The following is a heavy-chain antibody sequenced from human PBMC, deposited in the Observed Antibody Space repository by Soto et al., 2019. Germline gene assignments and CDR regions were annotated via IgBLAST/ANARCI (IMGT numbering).Heavy chain of an antibody. D-gene: IGHD2-8*01. V-gene: IGHV3-23*01. Sequence: EVQLLESGGGLVQPGGSLRLSCAASGFTFTTYAMSWVRQAPGKGLEWVSGIGGSGGNTYYADSVKGRFTISRDNSKNTLYLQMNSLRAEDTAVYFCAKSPLMVYAIRNDYWGQGTLVTVSS. CDR2: IGGSGGNT. J-gene: IGHJ4*02. CDR1: GFTFTTYA. CDR3: AKSPLMVYAIRNDY.